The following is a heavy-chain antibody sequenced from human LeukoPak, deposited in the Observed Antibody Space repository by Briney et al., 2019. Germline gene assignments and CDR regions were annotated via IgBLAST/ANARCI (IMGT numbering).Heavy chain of an antibody. Sequence: PGGSLRLSCAASGFTFSDYYMSWVRQAPGKGLEWVSVIYSGGSTYYAGSVKGRFTISRDNSKNTLYLQMNSLRAEDTAVYYCARDSSSSWYYFDYWGQGTLVTVSP. D-gene: IGHD6-13*01. CDR2: IYSGGST. CDR1: GFTFSDYY. V-gene: IGHV3-53*01. J-gene: IGHJ4*02. CDR3: ARDSSSSWYYFDY.